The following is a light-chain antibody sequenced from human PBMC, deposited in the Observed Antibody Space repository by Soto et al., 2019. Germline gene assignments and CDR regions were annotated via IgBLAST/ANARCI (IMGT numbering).Light chain of an antibody. CDR1: QSIDGW. J-gene: IGKJ2*02. V-gene: IGKV1-5*03. Sequence: DIQLTQSPSTLSASIGDRVTITCRASQSIDGWLAWYQQKPGEAPTLLIYKSSTSQPGVPSRFSGSGSGTDFTLTISTLQPGDFATYYCQHYTISGCTFGQGNKLEIK. CDR2: KSS. CDR3: QHYTISGCT.